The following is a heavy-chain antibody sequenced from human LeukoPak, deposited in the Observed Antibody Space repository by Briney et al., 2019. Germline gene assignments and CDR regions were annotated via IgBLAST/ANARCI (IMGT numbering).Heavy chain of an antibody. Sequence: GGSLRLSCAASGFTFSSYAMSWVRQAPGKGLEWVSAISGSGGSTYYADSVKGRFTISRDNSKNTLYLQMNSLRAEDTAVYYCAKVKRGIYCSSTSCYTYDYWGQGTLVTVSS. CDR1: GFTFSSYA. CDR3: AKVKRGIYCSSTSCYTYDY. J-gene: IGHJ4*02. D-gene: IGHD2-2*02. V-gene: IGHV3-23*01. CDR2: ISGSGGST.